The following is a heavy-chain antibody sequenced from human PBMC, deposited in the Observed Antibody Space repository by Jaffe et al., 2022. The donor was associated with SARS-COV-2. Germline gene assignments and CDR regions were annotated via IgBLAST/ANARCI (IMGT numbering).Heavy chain of an antibody. CDR2: INTFKGNT. V-gene: IGHV1-3*04. D-gene: IGHD3-10*01. CDR3: TREYASGSYCPAY. Sequence: QVQLVQSGAEVKKPGASVKVSCKASGYTFTSYALHWVRQAPGQRLEWMGWINTFKGNTKYSQNFQGRVTFSRDTSASTAYMELSSLRSEDTAVYYCTREYASGSYCPAYWGQGSLVTVSS. CDR1: GYTFTSYA. J-gene: IGHJ4*02.